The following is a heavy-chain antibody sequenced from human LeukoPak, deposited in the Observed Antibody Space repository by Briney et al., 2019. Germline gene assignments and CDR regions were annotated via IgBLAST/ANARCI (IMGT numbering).Heavy chain of an antibody. CDR3: ARCYYDFWSGYYPNYYYYYMDV. CDR1: GFTFSSYW. V-gene: IGHV3-7*01. Sequence: GGSLRLSCAASGFTFSSYWMSWVRQAPGKGLEWEANIKQDGSEKYYVDSVKGRFTISRDNAKNSLYLQMNSLRAEDTAVYYCARCYYDFWSGYYPNYYYYYMDVWGKGTTVTVSS. CDR2: IKQDGSEK. D-gene: IGHD3-3*01. J-gene: IGHJ6*03.